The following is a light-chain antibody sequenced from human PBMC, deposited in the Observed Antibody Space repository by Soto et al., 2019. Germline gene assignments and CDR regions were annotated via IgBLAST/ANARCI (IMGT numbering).Light chain of an antibody. CDR2: DAS. J-gene: IGKJ5*01. Sequence: EIVLTQSPATLSLSPGERATLSCRASESVSSYLAWYQHKPGQAPRLLISDASNRATGIPARFSGSGSGTDFTLTISSLDPEDFAVYYCQQRSNWPSITFGQGTRLDIK. V-gene: IGKV3-11*01. CDR1: ESVSSY. CDR3: QQRSNWPSIT.